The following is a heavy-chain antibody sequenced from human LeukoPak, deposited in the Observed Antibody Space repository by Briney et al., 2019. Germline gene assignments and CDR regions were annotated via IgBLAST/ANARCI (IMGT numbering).Heavy chain of an antibody. CDR3: ARDMKYSSSFWFDP. Sequence: GGSLRLSCAASGFTFSDHYMDWVRQAPGKGLEWVSSISSSSSYIYYADSVKGRFTISRDNAKNSLYLQMNSLRAEDTAVYYCARDMKYSSSFWFDPWGQGTLVTVSS. J-gene: IGHJ5*02. CDR2: ISSSSSYI. CDR1: GFTFSDHY. D-gene: IGHD6-6*01. V-gene: IGHV3-21*01.